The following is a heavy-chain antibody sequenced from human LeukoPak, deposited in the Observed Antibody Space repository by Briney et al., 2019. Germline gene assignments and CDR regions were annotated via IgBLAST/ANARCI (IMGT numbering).Heavy chain of an antibody. V-gene: IGHV1-2*02. CDR2: INPNSGDT. CDR3: AREGWELLRAFDI. CDR1: GYTFTGYY. J-gene: IGHJ3*02. D-gene: IGHD1-26*01. Sequence: GASVKVSCQASGYTFTGYYMHWVRQAPGQGLEWMGWINPNSGDTNYAQKFQGRVTMTRDTSISVVYMELSSLRSDDTAVYYCAREGWELLRAFDIWGQGTMVTVSS.